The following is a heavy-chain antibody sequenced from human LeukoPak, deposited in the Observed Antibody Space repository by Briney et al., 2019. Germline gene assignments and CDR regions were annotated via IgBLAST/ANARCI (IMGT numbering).Heavy chain of an antibody. CDR3: ARERQLVTDY. J-gene: IGHJ4*01. CDR2: VTGSGTTK. V-gene: IGHV3-21*06. CDR1: GFSFSTYS. Sequence: GGSLRLSCVASGFSFSTYSMNWVRQAPGKGLEWVSSVTGSGTTKYYANSVKGRFVISRDNAKNSLYLQMNSLRAEDTAVYFCARERQLVTDYWGPGTLVTVSS. D-gene: IGHD6-6*01.